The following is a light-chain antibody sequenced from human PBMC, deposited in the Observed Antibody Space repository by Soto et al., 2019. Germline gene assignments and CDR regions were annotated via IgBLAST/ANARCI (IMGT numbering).Light chain of an antibody. V-gene: IGKV3-20*01. CDR2: GAS. CDR3: QQYGSSPPYT. J-gene: IGKJ2*01. CDR1: QSVSSSY. Sequence: EIVLTQSPGTLSFSPGERATLSCRASQSVSSSYLAWYQQKPGQAPRLLIYGASSRATGIPDRFSGSGSGTDFTLTISRLEPEDFAVNYCQQYGSSPPYTFGQGTKLEIK.